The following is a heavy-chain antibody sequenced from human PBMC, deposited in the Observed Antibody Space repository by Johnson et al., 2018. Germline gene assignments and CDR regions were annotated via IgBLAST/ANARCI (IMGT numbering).Heavy chain of an antibody. D-gene: IGHD3/OR15-3a*01. CDR3: ARQGLSVSIDY. J-gene: IGHJ4*02. CDR2: INPGDSDT. Sequence: VQLVQSGAEVKKPGESLKISCTGSGYRFTTYWIAWVRQMPGKGMEWMGIINPGDSDTSYSPSFQGQVTMSADKSINTACLQWSSLKASDTAIYFCARQGLSVSIDYWGQGTLVTVSS. V-gene: IGHV5-51*01. CDR1: GYRFTTYW.